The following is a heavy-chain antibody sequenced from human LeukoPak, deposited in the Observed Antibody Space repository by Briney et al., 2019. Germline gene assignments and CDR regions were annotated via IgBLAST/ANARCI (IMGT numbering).Heavy chain of an antibody. D-gene: IGHD2-15*01. CDR2: ISGSGGST. Sequence: GGSLSFSCAASGFTFSSIALSRFGQAPGKGLKWASGISGSGGSTYYADSVKGRFTISRDNSKNTLYLQMNSLRAEDTAVYYCAKLPIVVVVAATWWFDPWGQGTLVTVSS. V-gene: IGHV3-23*01. CDR1: GFTFSSIA. J-gene: IGHJ5*02. CDR3: AKLPIVVVVAATWWFDP.